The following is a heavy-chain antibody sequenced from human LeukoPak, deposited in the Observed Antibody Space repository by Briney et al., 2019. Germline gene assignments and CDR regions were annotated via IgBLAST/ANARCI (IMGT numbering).Heavy chain of an antibody. CDR2: INPNSGDT. D-gene: IGHD2-15*01. J-gene: IGHJ4*02. V-gene: IGHV1-2*02. CDR1: GYLFTGFY. Sequence: ASVKVSCKTSGYLFTGFYIHWVRQVPGQGLEWMGWINPNSGDTKSAPKFQGRVTMTRDTSISTAYMELSGLTSDDTAVYYCARPYCSGGSCHDYFDYWGQGTLVTVSS. CDR3: ARPYCSGGSCHDYFDY.